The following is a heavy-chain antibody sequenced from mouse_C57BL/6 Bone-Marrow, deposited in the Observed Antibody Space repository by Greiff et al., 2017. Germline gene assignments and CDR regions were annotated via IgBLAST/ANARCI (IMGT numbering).Heavy chain of an antibody. CDR3: AGGGDYYADYYDMDY. Sequence: VQGVESGPELVKPGASVKISCKASGYSFTSYWIHWVKQRPGQGLEWIGWIYPGSGNTKYNEKFKGKATLTADTSSSTAYMQLSSLTSEDSAVXYCAGGGDYYADYYDMDYWGQGTSVTVSA. J-gene: IGHJ4*01. CDR1: GYSFTSYW. V-gene: IGHV1-66*01. CDR2: IYPGSGNT. D-gene: IGHD1-1*01.